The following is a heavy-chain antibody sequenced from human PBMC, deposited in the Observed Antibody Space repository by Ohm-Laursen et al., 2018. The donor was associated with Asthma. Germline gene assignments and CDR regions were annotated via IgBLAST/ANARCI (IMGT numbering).Heavy chain of an antibody. Sequence: RSLRLSCTASGFTFSNAWMSWVRQAPGKGLEWVGFIRSKAYGGTTEYAASVKGRFTISRDDSKSIAYLQMNSLKTEDTAVYYCTNIGELDYWGQGTLVTVSS. CDR2: IRSKAYGGTT. J-gene: IGHJ4*02. V-gene: IGHV3-49*04. CDR3: TNIGELDY. CDR1: GFTFSNAW. D-gene: IGHD1-26*01.